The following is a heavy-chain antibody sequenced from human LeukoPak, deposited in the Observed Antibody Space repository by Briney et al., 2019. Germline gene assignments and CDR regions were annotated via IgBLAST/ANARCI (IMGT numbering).Heavy chain of an antibody. CDR2: INHSGST. J-gene: IGHJ5*02. CDR3: ARGLLWFGSKGWFDP. V-gene: IGHV4-34*01. Sequence: SETLSLTCAVYGGSFSGYYWSWIRQPPGKGLEWIGEINHSGSTNYNPSLKSRVTISVDTSKNQFSLRLSSVTAADTAVYYCARGLLWFGSKGWFDPWGQGTLVTVSS. CDR1: GGSFSGYY. D-gene: IGHD3-10*01.